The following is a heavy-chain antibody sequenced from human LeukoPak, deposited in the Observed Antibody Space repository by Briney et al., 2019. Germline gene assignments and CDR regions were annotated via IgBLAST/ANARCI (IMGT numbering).Heavy chain of an antibody. Sequence: PSETLSLTCTVSGGSISSSSYYWGWIRQPPGKGLEWIGSIYYSGGTYYNPSLKSRVTISVDTSKNQFSLKLSSVTAADTAVYYCARAPYYYGSGSYYIEYYFDYWGQGTLVTVSS. J-gene: IGHJ4*02. CDR1: GGSISSSSYY. D-gene: IGHD3-10*01. V-gene: IGHV4-39*07. CDR2: IYYSGGT. CDR3: ARAPYYYGSGSYYIEYYFDY.